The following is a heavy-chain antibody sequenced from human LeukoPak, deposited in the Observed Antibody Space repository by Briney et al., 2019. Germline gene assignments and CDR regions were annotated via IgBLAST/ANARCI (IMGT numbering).Heavy chain of an antibody. CDR1: GFTFDDYA. CDR3: ARDLSDGESDY. D-gene: IGHD3-10*01. J-gene: IGHJ4*02. CDR2: ISWNSGSI. V-gene: IGHV3-9*01. Sequence: GGSLRLSCAASGFTFDDYAMHWVRQAPGKGLEWVSSISWNSGSIGYADSVKGRFTISRDNAKNTLYLQMDSLRAEDTAVYYCARDLSDGESDYWGQGTLVTVSS.